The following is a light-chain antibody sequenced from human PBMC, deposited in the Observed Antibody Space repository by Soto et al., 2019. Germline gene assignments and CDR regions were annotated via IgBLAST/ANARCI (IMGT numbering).Light chain of an antibody. J-gene: IGLJ2*01. V-gene: IGLV2-23*02. CDR2: DVS. CDR1: SSDVGTYYL. CDR3: CSYAGGYTHAV. Sequence: QSALTQPASVSGSPGQSITISCTGTSSDVGTYYLVSWYQQHPGKAPKLMIYDVSKRPSGVPDRFSGSKSGNTASLTISGLQAEDEADYYCCSYAGGYTHAVFGGGTKVTVL.